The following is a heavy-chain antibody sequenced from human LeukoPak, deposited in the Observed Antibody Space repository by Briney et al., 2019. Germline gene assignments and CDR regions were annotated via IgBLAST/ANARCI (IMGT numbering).Heavy chain of an antibody. J-gene: IGHJ4*02. CDR1: GGPISSYY. V-gene: IGHV4-59*01. Sequence: SETLSLTCTVSGGPISSYYWSWIRQPPGKGLEWIGYIYYSGSTNYNPSLKSRVTISVDTSKNQFSLKLSSVTAADTAVYYCARYYYDSSGYYYHHPFDYWGQGTLVTVSS. D-gene: IGHD3-22*01. CDR3: ARYYYDSSGYYYHHPFDY. CDR2: IYYSGST.